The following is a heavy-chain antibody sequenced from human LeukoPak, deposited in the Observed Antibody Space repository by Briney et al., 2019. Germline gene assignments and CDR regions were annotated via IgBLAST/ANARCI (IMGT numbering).Heavy chain of an antibody. CDR3: ARSTVTAAPLFY. D-gene: IGHD4-17*01. CDR1: GGSISGYH. Sequence: NPSETLSLTCTVSGGSISGYHWSWIRQPPGKGLEWIGNIYYSGSTNYNPSLKSRVTISVDTSKNQFSLKLSSVTAADTAVYYCARSTVTAAPLFYWSQGTLVTVSS. CDR2: IYYSGST. J-gene: IGHJ4*02. V-gene: IGHV4-59*01.